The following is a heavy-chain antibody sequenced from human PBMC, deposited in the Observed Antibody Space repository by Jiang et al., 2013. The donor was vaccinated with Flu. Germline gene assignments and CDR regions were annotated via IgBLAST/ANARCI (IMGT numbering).Heavy chain of an antibody. CDR3: ARDKGPTGSYYVDYYYYGMDV. V-gene: IGHV1-69*01. Sequence: SGAEVKKPGSSVKVSCKASGGTFSSYAISWVRQAPGQGLEWMGGIIPIFGTANYAQKFQGRVTITADESTSTAYMELSSLRSEDTAVYYCARDKGPTGSYYVDYYYYGMDVWGQGTTVTVSS. CDR2: IIPIFGTA. D-gene: IGHD1-26*01. J-gene: IGHJ6*02. CDR1: GGTFSSYA.